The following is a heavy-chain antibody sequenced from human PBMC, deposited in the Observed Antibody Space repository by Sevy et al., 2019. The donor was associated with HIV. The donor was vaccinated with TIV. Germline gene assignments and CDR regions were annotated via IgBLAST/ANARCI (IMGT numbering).Heavy chain of an antibody. CDR2: INEDGSRL. CDR1: GFTFSDSW. J-gene: IGHJ4*02. CDR3: ATVRAYSALVY. D-gene: IGHD5-18*01. Sequence: GGSLRLSCVASGFTFSDSWMTWVRQAPGKGLERIAFINEDGSRLGYVDSVRGRFTISRENTKNSLYLQMNSLRAEDTAVYFRATVRAYSALVYWGQGTLVTGSS. V-gene: IGHV3-7*01.